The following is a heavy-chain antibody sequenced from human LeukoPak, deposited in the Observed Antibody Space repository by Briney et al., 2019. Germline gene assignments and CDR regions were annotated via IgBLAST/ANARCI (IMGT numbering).Heavy chain of an antibody. CDR1: GFTFSSYG. CDR3: AKDASSGWYVDGCMDV. CDR2: ISYDGSNK. Sequence: GRSLRLSCAASGFTFSSYGMHWVRQAPGKGLEWVAVISYDGSNKYYADSVKGRFTISGDNPKNTLYLQMNSLRAEDTAVYYCAKDASSGWYVDGCMDVWGQGTTVTVSS. D-gene: IGHD6-19*01. V-gene: IGHV3-30*18. J-gene: IGHJ6*02.